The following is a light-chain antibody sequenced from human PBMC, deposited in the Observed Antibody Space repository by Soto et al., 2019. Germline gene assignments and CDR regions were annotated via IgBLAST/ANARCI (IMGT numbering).Light chain of an antibody. CDR2: EVS. Sequence: QSVLTQPASVSGSPGQSITISCTGTSSDVGSYNLVSWYQQHPGKAPKLMIYEVSKRPSGVSNRFSGSKSGNTASLTISGFQAEDEADYYCCSYAGSSTLNVFGTGTKVTVL. V-gene: IGLV2-23*02. CDR1: SSDVGSYNL. J-gene: IGLJ1*01. CDR3: CSYAGSSTLNV.